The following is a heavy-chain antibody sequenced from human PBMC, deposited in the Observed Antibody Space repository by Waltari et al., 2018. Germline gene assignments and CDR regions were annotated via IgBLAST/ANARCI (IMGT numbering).Heavy chain of an antibody. V-gene: IGHV3-23*01. CDR3: VKDPNWESGY. J-gene: IGHJ4*02. CDR2: ISGGGDTI. D-gene: IGHD7-27*01. CDR1: GFIFNNEA. Sequence: EVQLLESGGGLVQPGGSLRLSCAASGFIFNNEAMTWVRQAPGKGLEWVSEISGGGDTIRYADSVKGRFTISRDNSKNTLYLQMSSLRDEDTAVYYCVKDPNWESGYWGQGTLVTVS.